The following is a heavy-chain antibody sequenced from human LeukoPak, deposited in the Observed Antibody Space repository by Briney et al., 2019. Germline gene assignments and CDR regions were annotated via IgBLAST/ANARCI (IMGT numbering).Heavy chain of an antibody. D-gene: IGHD2-2*03. CDR3: AQGGYFAFDF. V-gene: IGHV3-23*01. Sequence: PGGSLRLSCVASGFAFSTYDMQWVRQAPGKGLEWVSGINRSGGEDYTDSVKGRFTISSDNSKSTLYLEMNSLRADDTAVYYCAQGGYFAFDFWGQGTMVTVSS. CDR1: GFAFSTYD. J-gene: IGHJ3*01. CDR2: INRSGGE.